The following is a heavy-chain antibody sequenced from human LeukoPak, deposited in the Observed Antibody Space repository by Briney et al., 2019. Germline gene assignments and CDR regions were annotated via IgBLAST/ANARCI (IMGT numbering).Heavy chain of an antibody. J-gene: IGHJ4*02. CDR3: AKATGNLGN. Sequence: GGSLRRSCAAAGFTFSSYATSWVRQAPGKGLEGVSTIRNNDGSTYYADSVKGRFTISRDNSKNTLYLQIYTLTADDTAIYYCAKATGNLGNWGQGTQVTVSS. CDR1: GFTFSSYA. V-gene: IGHV3-23*01. D-gene: IGHD1-1*01. CDR2: IRNNDGST.